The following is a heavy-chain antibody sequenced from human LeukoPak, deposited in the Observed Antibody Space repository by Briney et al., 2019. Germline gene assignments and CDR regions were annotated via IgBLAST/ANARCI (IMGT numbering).Heavy chain of an antibody. CDR2: INHSGST. CDR1: GGSFSGYY. D-gene: IGHD4-17*01. Sequence: SETLSLTCAVYGGSFSGYYWSWIRQPPGKGLEWIGEINHSGSTNYNPPLKSRVTISVDTSKNQFSLKLSSVTAADTAVYYCARHHSDYGDYVDFWGQGTLVTVSS. CDR3: ARHHSDYGDYVDF. J-gene: IGHJ4*02. V-gene: IGHV4-34*01.